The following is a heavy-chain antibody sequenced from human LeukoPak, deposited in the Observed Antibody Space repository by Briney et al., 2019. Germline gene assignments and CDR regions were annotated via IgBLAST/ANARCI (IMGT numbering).Heavy chain of an antibody. D-gene: IGHD2-15*01. Sequence: PGGSLRLSCAASGFTVSSNYMTWVRQAPGKGLEWVSVIYSGGSTYYADSVKGRFTISRDNSKNTLYLQMNSLRAEDTAVYYCARACQVVVVAGPGYWGQGTLVTVSS. CDR1: GFTVSSNY. CDR2: IYSGGST. J-gene: IGHJ4*02. CDR3: ARACQVVVVAGPGY. V-gene: IGHV3-53*01.